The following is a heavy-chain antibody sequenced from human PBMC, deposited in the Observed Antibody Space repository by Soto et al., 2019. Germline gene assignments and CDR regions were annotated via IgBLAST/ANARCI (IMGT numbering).Heavy chain of an antibody. CDR1: GVSIGYISYY. CDR3: ARASYYYGSGTYHFDP. V-gene: IGHV4-39*01. Sequence: SETLSLTCTVSGVSIGYISYYWGWIRQPPEKGLEWIGNIYHSGSTYSSPSFQSRVTISVDTSKNQFSLKLTSVTAADTAVYYCARASYYYGSGTYHFDPWGQGILVTVSS. CDR2: IYHSGST. J-gene: IGHJ5*01. D-gene: IGHD3-10*01.